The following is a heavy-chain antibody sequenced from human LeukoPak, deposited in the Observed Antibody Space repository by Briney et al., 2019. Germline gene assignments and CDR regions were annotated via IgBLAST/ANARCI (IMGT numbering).Heavy chain of an antibody. CDR3: VSFYETY. V-gene: IGHV3-74*01. D-gene: IGHD2-2*01. CDR2: INGDGSWT. CDR1: GNYW. Sequence: QPGGSLRLSCAASGNYWMHWVRQAPGKGLVWVSHINGDGSWTTYADSVKGRFTISKDNAKNTVYLQMNNLRAKDTAVYYCVSFYETYWGRGTLVTVSS. J-gene: IGHJ4*02.